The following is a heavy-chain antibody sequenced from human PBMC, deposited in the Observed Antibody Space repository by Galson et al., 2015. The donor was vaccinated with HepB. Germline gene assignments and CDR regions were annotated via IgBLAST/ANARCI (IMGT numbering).Heavy chain of an antibody. CDR1: GFTFSDYY. V-gene: IGHV3-11*05. D-gene: IGHD3-9*01. CDR2: ISSSGSYT. CDR3: ARAEFEWSGDDY. J-gene: IGHJ4*02. Sequence: SLRLSCAASGFTFSDYYMSWIRQAPGKGLEWVSYISSSGSYTNYADSVKGRFTISRDNAKNSLYLQMNSLRAEDTAVYCCARAEFEWSGDDYWGQGTLVTVSS.